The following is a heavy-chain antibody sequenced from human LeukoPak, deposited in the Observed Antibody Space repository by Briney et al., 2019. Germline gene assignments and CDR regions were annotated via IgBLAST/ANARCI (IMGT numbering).Heavy chain of an antibody. D-gene: IGHD2-8*02. V-gene: IGHV3-30*04. CDR2: ISYDGTNY. Sequence: GRSLRLSCAASGFTFSTYTFHWVRQAPGKGLEWVAMISYDGTNYRYTDSVKGRFTISRDNSKNTLYLQMNSLRPEDTAVYYCARDFGGNHWYNWFDPWGQGTLVTVSS. CDR1: GFTFSTYT. CDR3: ARDFGGNHWYNWFDP. J-gene: IGHJ5*02.